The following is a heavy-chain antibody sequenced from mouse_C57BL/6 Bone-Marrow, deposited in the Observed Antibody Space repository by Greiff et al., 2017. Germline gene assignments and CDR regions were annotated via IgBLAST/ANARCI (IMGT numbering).Heavy chain of an antibody. Sequence: QVQLQQSGAELVKPGASVKISCKASGYAFSSYWMNWVKQRPGKGLEWIGQIYPGDGDTNYNGKFTGKATLTADQSSSTAYMQLSSLPSEDSAVYFFASEGYYYGSSPFAYWGQGTLVTVSA. CDR1: GYAFSSYW. V-gene: IGHV1-80*01. CDR3: ASEGYYYGSSPFAY. D-gene: IGHD1-1*01. CDR2: IYPGDGDT. J-gene: IGHJ3*01.